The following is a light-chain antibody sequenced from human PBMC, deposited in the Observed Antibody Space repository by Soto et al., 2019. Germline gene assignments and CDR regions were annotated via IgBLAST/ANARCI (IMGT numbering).Light chain of an antibody. J-gene: IGKJ1*01. CDR3: QQYSSYST. CDR1: QSISNW. V-gene: IGKV1-5*01. Sequence: DIQMTQSPSSLSASVVDRVTITCLASQSISNWLAWYQQKPGKAPKLLIYDASTLESGVPLRFSGGGFGTDFTLTISSLQPDDFATYYCQQYSSYSTFGQGTKVDIK. CDR2: DAS.